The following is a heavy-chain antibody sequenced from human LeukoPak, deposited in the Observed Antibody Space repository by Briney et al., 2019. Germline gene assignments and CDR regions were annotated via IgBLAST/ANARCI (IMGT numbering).Heavy chain of an antibody. J-gene: IGHJ3*02. V-gene: IGHV1-69*13. D-gene: IGHD2-21*02. CDR2: IIPIVGTT. CDR1: GGTFSSYA. Sequence: SVKVSCKASGGTFSSYAFSWVRQAPGQGLEWMGGIIPIVGTTNYAQKFQGRVTITADESTSTAYMELSSLRSEDTAVYYCARDPFYCGGDCYSREDAFDIWGQGTMVTVSS. CDR3: ARDPFYCGGDCYSREDAFDI.